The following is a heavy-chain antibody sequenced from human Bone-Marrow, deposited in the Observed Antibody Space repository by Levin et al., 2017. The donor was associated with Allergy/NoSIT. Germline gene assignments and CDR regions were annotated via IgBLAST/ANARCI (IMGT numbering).Heavy chain of an antibody. CDR2: ISAYNGNT. J-gene: IGHJ6*02. V-gene: IGHV1-18*01. Sequence: ASVKVSCKASGYTFTSYGISWVRQAPGQGLEWMGWISAYNGNTNYAQKLQGRVTMTTDTSTSTAYMELRSLRSDDTAVYYCARDPLMFRDDDYYGMDGWGQGTTVTVSS. CDR3: ARDPLMFRDDDYYGMDG. CDR1: GYTFTSYG. D-gene: IGHD3-10*02.